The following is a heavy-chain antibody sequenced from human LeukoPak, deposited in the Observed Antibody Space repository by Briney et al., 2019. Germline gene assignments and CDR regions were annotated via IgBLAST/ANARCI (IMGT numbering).Heavy chain of an antibody. Sequence: SETLSLTCTVSGGSISSSSYYWGWLRQPPGKGLEWIGRIYYSGSTYYNPSLKSRVTISVDTSKNQVSLKLSSVTAADTAVYYCAILYSSGTWGQGTLVTVSS. CDR3: AILYSSGT. D-gene: IGHD6-19*01. V-gene: IGHV4-39*07. J-gene: IGHJ5*02. CDR2: IYYSGST. CDR1: GGSISSSSYY.